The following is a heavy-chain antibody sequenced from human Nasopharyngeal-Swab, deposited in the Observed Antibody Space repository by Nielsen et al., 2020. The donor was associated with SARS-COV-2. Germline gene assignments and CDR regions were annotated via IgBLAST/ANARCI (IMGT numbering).Heavy chain of an antibody. D-gene: IGHD5-18*01. V-gene: IGHV2-70*04. CDR2: IDWDDDK. CDR3: ARVDVDTSMTH. CDR1: GFSLSTSGMR. Sequence: SGPTLVKPTQTLTLTCTFYGFSLSTSGMRVSWIRQPPGKALEWLARIDWDDDKFYSTSLKTRLTIPKDTSKNRVVLTMTNMDPVDTATYYCARVDVDTSMTHWGQGTLVTVSS. J-gene: IGHJ4*02.